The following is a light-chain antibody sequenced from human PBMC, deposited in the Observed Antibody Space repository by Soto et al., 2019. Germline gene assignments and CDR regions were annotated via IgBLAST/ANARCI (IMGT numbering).Light chain of an antibody. Sequence: QSVLTQPASVSGSPGHSITISCTGTISDIGGYNYVSWYQQHPGKAPKLMIYDVSKRPSGVSDRFSGSKSGNTASLTISGLQAEDEADYYCNSYTTSSTYVFGTGTKVTVL. J-gene: IGLJ1*01. CDR2: DVS. CDR3: NSYTTSSTYV. CDR1: ISDIGGYNY. V-gene: IGLV2-14*01.